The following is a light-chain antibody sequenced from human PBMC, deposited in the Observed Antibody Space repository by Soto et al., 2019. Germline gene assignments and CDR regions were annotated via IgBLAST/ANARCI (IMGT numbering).Light chain of an antibody. CDR3: LQHNSYPWT. Sequence: DIQMTQSPSSLSASVGDRVTITCRASQGISNELGWYQQKPGKAPKRLIYAASSLQRGGPARFSGSGSGTEFTLTIISLQPEDFATYYCLQHNSYPWTFGQGTKVEIK. CDR2: AAS. CDR1: QGISNE. J-gene: IGKJ1*01. V-gene: IGKV1-17*01.